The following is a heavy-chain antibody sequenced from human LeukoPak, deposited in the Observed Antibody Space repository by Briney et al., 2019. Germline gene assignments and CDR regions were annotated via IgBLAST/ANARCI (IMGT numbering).Heavy chain of an antibody. Sequence: GGSLRLSFAASGFTVSSTYMSWVRQAPGKGLEWVSLIYSDGTTFYADSVKGRFAISTDNSKNTLYLQMSSLRAEDTAVYYCARDSSSFRNYFGYWGQGTLITVSS. J-gene: IGHJ4*02. CDR1: GFTVSSTY. CDR3: ARDSSSFRNYFGY. V-gene: IGHV3-53*01. CDR2: IYSDGTT. D-gene: IGHD3-3*02.